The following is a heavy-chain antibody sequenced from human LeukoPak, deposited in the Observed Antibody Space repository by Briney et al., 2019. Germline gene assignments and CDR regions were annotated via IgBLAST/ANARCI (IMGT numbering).Heavy chain of an antibody. J-gene: IGHJ6*02. CDR3: ARVGSPTYYDFWSGYYSSGMDV. Sequence: SETLSLTCAVYGGSFSGYYWSWIRQPPGKGLEWIGEINHSGSTNYNPSLKSRVTISVDTSKNQFSLKLSSVTAADTAVYYCARVGSPTYYDFWSGYYSSGMDVWGQGTTVTVSS. V-gene: IGHV4-34*01. D-gene: IGHD3-3*01. CDR1: GGSFSGYY. CDR2: INHSGST.